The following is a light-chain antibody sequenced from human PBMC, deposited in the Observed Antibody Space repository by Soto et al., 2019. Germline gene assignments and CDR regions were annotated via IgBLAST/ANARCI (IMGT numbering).Light chain of an antibody. CDR3: QQYNNWPWT. Sequence: EIVLTQSPVALSLSPGERATLSCRASQSVSSTLLTWYQQKPGQAPRLLIYGSSTRATGIPARFSATGSGTEFTLTISYLQSEDFAVFHCQQYNNWPWTFGQGTRVEN. CDR1: QSVSST. V-gene: IGKV3-15*01. J-gene: IGKJ1*01. CDR2: GSS.